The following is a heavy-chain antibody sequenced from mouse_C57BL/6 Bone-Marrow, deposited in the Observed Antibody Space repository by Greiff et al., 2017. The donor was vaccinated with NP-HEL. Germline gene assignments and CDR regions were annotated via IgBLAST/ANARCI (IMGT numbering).Heavy chain of an antibody. D-gene: IGHD1-1*01. CDR3: ARNGYYCGSYYFDY. CDR2: INPNNGGT. V-gene: IGHV1-18*01. J-gene: IGHJ2*01. Sequence: EVKLVESGPELVKPGASVKIPCKASGYTFTDYNMDWVKQSHGKSLEWIGDINPNNGGTIYNQKFKGKATLTVNKTSSTAYMELRSLTSEDTAVYYCARNGYYCGSYYFDYWGQGTTLTVSS. CDR1: GYTFTDYN.